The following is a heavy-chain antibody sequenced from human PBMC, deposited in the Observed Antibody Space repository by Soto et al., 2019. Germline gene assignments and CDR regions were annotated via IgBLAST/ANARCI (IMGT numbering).Heavy chain of an antibody. D-gene: IGHD2-15*01. J-gene: IGHJ4*02. CDR1: GFTFSSYA. Sequence: PGGSLRLSCAASGFTFSSYAMHWVRQAPGKGLEWVAVISYDGSNKYYADSVKGRFTISRDNSKNTLYLQMNSLRAEDTSVYYCARDLIVVVVAAMSYFDYWGQGT. V-gene: IGHV3-30-3*01. CDR3: ARDLIVVVVAAMSYFDY. CDR2: ISYDGSNK.